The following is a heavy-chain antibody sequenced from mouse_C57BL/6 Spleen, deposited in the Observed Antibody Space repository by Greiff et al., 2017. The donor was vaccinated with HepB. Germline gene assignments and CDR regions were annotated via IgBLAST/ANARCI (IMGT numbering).Heavy chain of an antibody. CDR2: ISDGGSYT. V-gene: IGHV5-4*01. CDR3: ARDRAYGSSYFDY. CDR1: GFTFSSYA. Sequence: EVQGVESGGGLVKPGGSLKLSCAASGFTFSSYAMSWVRQTPEKRLEWVATISDGGSYTYYPDNVKGRFTISRDNAKNNLYLQMSHLKSEDTAMYYCARDRAYGSSYFDYWGQGTTLTVSS. J-gene: IGHJ2*01. D-gene: IGHD1-1*01.